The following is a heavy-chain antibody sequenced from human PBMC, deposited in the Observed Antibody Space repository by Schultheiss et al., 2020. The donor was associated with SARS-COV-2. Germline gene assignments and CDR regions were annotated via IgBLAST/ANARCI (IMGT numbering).Heavy chain of an antibody. D-gene: IGHD3-10*01. J-gene: IGHJ5*02. CDR2: INPNSGGT. CDR1: GYTFTGYY. CDR3: ARDRGSWMVRGVIIDNWFDP. V-gene: IGHV1-2*02. Sequence: ASVKVSCKASGYTFTGYYMHWVRQAPGQGLEWMGWINPNSGGTNYAQKFQGRVTVTGDTSISTAYMELSRLRSDDTAVYYCARDRGSWMVRGVIIDNWFDPWGQGTLVTVSS.